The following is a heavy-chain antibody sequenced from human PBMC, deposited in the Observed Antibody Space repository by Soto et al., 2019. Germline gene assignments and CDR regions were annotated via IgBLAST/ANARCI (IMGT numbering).Heavy chain of an antibody. J-gene: IGHJ6*02. CDR1: GYTFTSYG. D-gene: IGHD3-10*01. Sequence: GPPVKVSCQASGYTFTSYGVSWVRQAPGQGLEWMGWISAYNGNTNYAQKLQGRVTMTTDTSTSTAYMELRSLRSDDTAVYYCGRVRGSEYYYYGMDVWGQGTTVTVSS. CDR2: ISAYNGNT. CDR3: GRVRGSEYYYYGMDV. V-gene: IGHV1-18*01.